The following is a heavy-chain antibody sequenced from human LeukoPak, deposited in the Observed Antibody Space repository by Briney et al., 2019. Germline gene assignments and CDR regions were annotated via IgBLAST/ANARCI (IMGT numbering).Heavy chain of an antibody. V-gene: IGHV3-23*01. CDR3: AKRMGSGWYYFDY. CDR2: ISGSGGST. D-gene: IGHD6-19*01. Sequence: GGSLRLSCAASGFTFSSYDMNWVRQAPGRGLEWVSGISGSGGSTYYADSVKGRFTISRDNSKNTLYLQMNSLRAEDTAIYYCAKRMGSGWYYFDYWGQGTLVTVSS. CDR1: GFTFSSYD. J-gene: IGHJ4*02.